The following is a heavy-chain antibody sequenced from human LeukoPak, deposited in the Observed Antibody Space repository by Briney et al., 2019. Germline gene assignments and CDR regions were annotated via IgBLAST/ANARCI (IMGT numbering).Heavy chain of an antibody. CDR1: GFTFSSYG. J-gene: IGHJ4*02. D-gene: IGHD5-18*01. CDR2: ISGSSSTI. V-gene: IGHV3-48*01. CDR3: ARVGGYSYGYSDY. Sequence: GGSLRLSCAASGFTFSSYGMHWVRQAPGKGLEWVSYISGSSSTIYYADSVKGRFTISRDSAKNSLYLQMNSLRAEDTAVYYCARVGGYSYGYSDYWGQGTLVTVSS.